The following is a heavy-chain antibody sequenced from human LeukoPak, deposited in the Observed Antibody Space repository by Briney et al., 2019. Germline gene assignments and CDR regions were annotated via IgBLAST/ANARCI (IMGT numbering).Heavy chain of an antibody. J-gene: IGHJ6*02. CDR3: ARRSNYPYYYGMDV. CDR1: GGTFISYA. Sequence: ASVKVSCKASGGTFISYAISWVRQAPGQGLEWMGGIIPIFGTANYAQKFQGRVTITADGSTSTAYMELSSLRSEDTAVYYCARRSNYPYYYGMDVWGQGTTVTVSS. V-gene: IGHV1-69*13. D-gene: IGHD4-11*01. CDR2: IIPIFGTA.